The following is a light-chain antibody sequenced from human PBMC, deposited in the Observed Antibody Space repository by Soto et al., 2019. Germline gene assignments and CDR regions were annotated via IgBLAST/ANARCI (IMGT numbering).Light chain of an antibody. J-gene: IGKJ3*01. CDR2: EVS. CDR1: QSLLHSDGKTY. CDR3: LQCIQFPLFT. V-gene: IGKV2D-29*01. Sequence: DIVMSQTPLSLSVTPGQPASISCKSSQSLLHSDGKTYLYWYLQKPGQPPHLLIYEVSKRFSGXPXRXXGSGSGTDFTLTISRVEAEDVGVYYCLQCIQFPLFTFGPGTKVDIK.